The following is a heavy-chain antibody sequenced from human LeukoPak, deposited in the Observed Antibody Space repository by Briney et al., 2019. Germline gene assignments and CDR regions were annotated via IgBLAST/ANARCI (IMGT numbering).Heavy chain of an antibody. J-gene: IGHJ4*02. D-gene: IGHD3-16*01. CDR2: IYYSGST. Sequence: WVRQAPGKGLEWIGSIYYSGSTYYNPSLKSRVTISVDTSKNQFSLKLSSVTAADTAVYYCARGSDRGSGDYWGQGTLVTVSS. CDR3: ARGSDRGSGDY. V-gene: IGHV4-39*07.